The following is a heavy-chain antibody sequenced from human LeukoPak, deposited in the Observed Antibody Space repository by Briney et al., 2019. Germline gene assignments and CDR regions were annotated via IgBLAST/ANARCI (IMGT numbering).Heavy chain of an antibody. CDR3: ARDQRGYYDSSGYHHFDY. V-gene: IGHV3-21*01. J-gene: IGHJ4*02. CDR2: ISSSSSYI. Sequence: GGSLRLSCAASAFTFSSYSMNWVRQAPGKGLEWVSSISSSSSYIYYADSVKGRFTISRDNAKNSLYLQMNSLRAEDTAVYYCARDQRGYYDSSGYHHFDYWGQGTLVTVSS. D-gene: IGHD3-22*01. CDR1: AFTFSSYS.